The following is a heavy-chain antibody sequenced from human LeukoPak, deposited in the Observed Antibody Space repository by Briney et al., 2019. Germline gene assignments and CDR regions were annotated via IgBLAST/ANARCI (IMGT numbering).Heavy chain of an antibody. CDR3: ARRPINCIIANCYVDY. Sequence: ASVTVSCKASVYTFINFYIHWVRQAPGQGLEWMGWMNPNSGDTSYAREFQDRVTMTRDTSLNTAYMELSRLRSDDTAVYFCARRPINCIIANCYVDYWGQGTLVTVSS. D-gene: IGHD3-3*02. CDR2: MNPNSGDT. J-gene: IGHJ4*02. CDR1: VYTFINFY. V-gene: IGHV1-2*02.